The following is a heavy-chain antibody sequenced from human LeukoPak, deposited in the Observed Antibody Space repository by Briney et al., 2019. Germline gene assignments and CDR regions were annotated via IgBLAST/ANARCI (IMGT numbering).Heavy chain of an antibody. CDR2: INHSGST. CDR1: GGSFSGYY. CDR3: ASPEAGPLGDY. Sequence: SETLSLTCAVYGGSFSGYYWSWIRQPPGKGLEWIGEINHSGSTNYNPSLKSRVTISVDTSKNQFSLKLSSVTAADTAVYCCASPEAGPLGDYWGQGTLVTVSS. V-gene: IGHV4-34*01. D-gene: IGHD3-16*01. J-gene: IGHJ4*02.